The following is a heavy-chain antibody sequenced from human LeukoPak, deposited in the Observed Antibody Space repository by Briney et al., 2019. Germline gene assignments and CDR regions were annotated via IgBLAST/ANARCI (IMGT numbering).Heavy chain of an antibody. J-gene: IGHJ4*02. Sequence: WASVKVSCKASGYTFTSYYMHWVRQAPGQGLEWMGIINPSGGSTSYAQKFQGRVTMTRDMSTSTVYMELSSLGSEGTAVYYCARVAPYCGGDCYGPFGYWGQGTLVTVSS. D-gene: IGHD2-21*02. CDR2: INPSGGST. CDR3: ARVAPYCGGDCYGPFGY. V-gene: IGHV1-46*01. CDR1: GYTFTSYY.